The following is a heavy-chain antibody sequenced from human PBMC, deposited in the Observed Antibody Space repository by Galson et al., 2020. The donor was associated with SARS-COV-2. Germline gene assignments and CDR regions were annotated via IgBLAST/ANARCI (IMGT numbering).Heavy chain of an antibody. Sequence: GGSLRLSCAVSGFNLDDYNMHWVRQAPGKGLEWVSLITWDGTTTYFADSVRGRFTISWDNSETSLYLQMNSLRVEDTALYYCARGFSGYDGTNNYSYALDVWGQGTTVTVSS. D-gene: IGHD5-12*01. V-gene: IGHV3-43*01. CDR2: ITWDGTTT. J-gene: IGHJ6*02. CDR3: ARGFSGYDGTNNYSYALDV. CDR1: GFNLDDYN.